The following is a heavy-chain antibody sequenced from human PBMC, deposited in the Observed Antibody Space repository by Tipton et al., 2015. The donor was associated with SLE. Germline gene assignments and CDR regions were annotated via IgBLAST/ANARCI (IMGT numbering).Heavy chain of an antibody. D-gene: IGHD3-16*01. CDR2: IFYTGST. CDR3: ARRRRESRPSDLWNWLDP. Sequence: TLSLTCTVSGGSISSYFWSWIRQPPGKGLEWIEHIFYTGSTRYNPSLKSRVTILVDTSKNQLSVKLTSVTAADTAVYYCARRRRESRPSDLWNWLDPWGQGILVTVSS. J-gene: IGHJ5*02. CDR1: GGSISSYF. V-gene: IGHV4-59*12.